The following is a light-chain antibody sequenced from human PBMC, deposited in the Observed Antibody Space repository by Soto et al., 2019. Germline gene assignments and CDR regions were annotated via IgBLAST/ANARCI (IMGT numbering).Light chain of an antibody. Sequence: DIQMTQSPSSLSASIGDRVTITCRASQGISKYLAWYQEKPGKAPELLIYHASTLQSGVPSRFSGSGSGTDFTLTISSLQPEDVATYYCQNYNNFLFTFGPGTKVDIK. J-gene: IGKJ3*01. V-gene: IGKV1-27*01. CDR1: QGISKY. CDR3: QNYNNFLFT. CDR2: HAS.